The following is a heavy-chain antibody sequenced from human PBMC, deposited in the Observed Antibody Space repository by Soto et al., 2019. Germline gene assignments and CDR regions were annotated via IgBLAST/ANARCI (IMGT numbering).Heavy chain of an antibody. V-gene: IGHV4-34*01. CDR3: ASLIAAAKPEDFQH. Sequence: QVQLQQWGAGLLKPSETLSLTCAVYGGSFSAYYWSWIRQPPGKGLEWIGEINHSGSTNYNPSLKSRVTISVDTSKNQFSLKLSSVTAADTAVYYCASLIAAAKPEDFQHWGQGTLVTVSS. CDR1: GGSFSAYY. D-gene: IGHD6-13*01. CDR2: INHSGST. J-gene: IGHJ1*01.